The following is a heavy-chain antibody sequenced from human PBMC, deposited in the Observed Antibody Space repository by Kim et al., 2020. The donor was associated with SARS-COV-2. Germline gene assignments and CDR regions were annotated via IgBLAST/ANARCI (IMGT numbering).Heavy chain of an antibody. CDR1: GYTFTSYA. Sequence: ASVKVSCKASGYTFTSYAMHWVRQAPGQRLEWMGWINAGNGNTKYSQKFQGRVTITRDTSASTAYMELSSLRSEDTAVYYCAREKNRFWPYGSGSYQNNWFDPWGQGTLVTVSS. V-gene: IGHV1-3*01. CDR3: AREKNRFWPYGSGSYQNNWFDP. D-gene: IGHD3-10*01. J-gene: IGHJ5*02. CDR2: INAGNGNT.